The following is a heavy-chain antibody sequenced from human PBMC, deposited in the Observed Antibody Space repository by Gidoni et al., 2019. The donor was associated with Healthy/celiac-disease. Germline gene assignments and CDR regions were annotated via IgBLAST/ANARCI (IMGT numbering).Heavy chain of an antibody. CDR1: GGTFRSYA. D-gene: IGHD3-22*01. J-gene: IGHJ4*02. V-gene: IGHV1-69*09. Sequence: QVQLVQSGAEVKKPGSSVKVSCKASGGTFRSYAISWVRQAPGQGLEWMGRIIPILGIANYEQKFQGRVTITADKSTSTAYMELSSLRSEDTAVYYCASTEYYYDSSGYYLGYWGQGTLVTVSS. CDR2: IIPILGIA. CDR3: ASTEYYYDSSGYYLGY.